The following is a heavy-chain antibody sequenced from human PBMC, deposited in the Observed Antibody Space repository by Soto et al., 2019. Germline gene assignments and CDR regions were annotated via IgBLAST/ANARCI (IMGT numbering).Heavy chain of an antibody. J-gene: IGHJ4*02. V-gene: IGHV3-30-3*01. Sequence: QVQLVESGGGVVQPGRSLRLSCAASGFTFSNYAMHWVRQAPGKGLEWVAVISYDGSNQYYADSVKGRFTISRDNSKNTLYLQMNSLRAEDTAVYYCARGERWLQYFDYWGQGTLVTVSS. CDR3: ARGERWLQYFDY. CDR2: ISYDGSNQ. D-gene: IGHD5-12*01. CDR1: GFTFSNYA.